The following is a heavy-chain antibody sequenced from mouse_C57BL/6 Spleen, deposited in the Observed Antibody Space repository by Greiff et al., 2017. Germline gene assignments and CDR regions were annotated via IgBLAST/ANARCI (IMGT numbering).Heavy chain of an antibody. V-gene: IGHV5-17*01. CDR2: ISSGSSTI. D-gene: IGHD1-1*01. CDR3: ARHYGSIYWYFDV. J-gene: IGHJ1*03. Sequence: EVKLMESGGGLVKPGGSLKLSCAASGFTFSDYGMHWVRQAPEKGLEWVAYISSGSSTIYYADTVKGRFTISRDNAKNTLFLQMTSLRSEDTAMYYCARHYGSIYWYFDVWGTGTTVTVSS. CDR1: GFTFSDYG.